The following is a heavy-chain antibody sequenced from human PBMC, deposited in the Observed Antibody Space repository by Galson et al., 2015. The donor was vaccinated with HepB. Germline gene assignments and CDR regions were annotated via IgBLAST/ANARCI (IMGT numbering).Heavy chain of an antibody. D-gene: IGHD3-3*01. CDR1: GFTFSSYW. Sequence: SLRLSCAASGFTFSSYWMHWVRQAPGKGLVWVSRINSDGSSTSYADSVKGRFTISRDNAKNTLYLQMNSLRAEDTAVYYCARVPTLHYDFWSGYYNYYYYYMDVWGKGTTVTVSS. V-gene: IGHV3-74*01. CDR2: INSDGSST. J-gene: IGHJ6*03. CDR3: ARVPTLHYDFWSGYYNYYYYYMDV.